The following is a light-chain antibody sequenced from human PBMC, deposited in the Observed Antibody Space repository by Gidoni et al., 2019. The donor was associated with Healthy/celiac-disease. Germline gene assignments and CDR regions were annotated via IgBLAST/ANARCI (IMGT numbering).Light chain of an antibody. CDR1: QGISSY. Sequence: AIRMTQSPSSLSASTGHRVTNPCRASQGISSYLAWYQQEPGKAPKLLIYAASTLQSGVQSRFSGSGSGTDFTLTISCRQSEDFATYYCQQYYSYPLTFGPGPKVAIK. J-gene: IGKJ3*01. CDR3: QQYYSYPLT. CDR2: AAS. V-gene: IGKV1-8*01.